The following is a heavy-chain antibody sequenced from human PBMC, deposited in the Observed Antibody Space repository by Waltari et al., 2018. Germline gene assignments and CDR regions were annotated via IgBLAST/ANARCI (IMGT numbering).Heavy chain of an antibody. J-gene: IGHJ4*02. Sequence: QVQLQESGPGLVKPSETLSLTCAVSGYSISSGYYWGWIRQPPGKGLEWIGSIYHSGSTYYNPSLKSRVTISVDTSKNQFSLKLSSVTAADTAVYYCARSKVAYFDYWGQGTLVTVSS. V-gene: IGHV4-38-2*01. CDR2: IYHSGST. D-gene: IGHD2-15*01. CDR1: GYSISSGYY. CDR3: ARSKVAYFDY.